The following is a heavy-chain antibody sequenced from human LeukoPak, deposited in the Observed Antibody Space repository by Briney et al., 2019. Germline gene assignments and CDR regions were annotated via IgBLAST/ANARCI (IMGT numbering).Heavy chain of an antibody. V-gene: IGHV3-48*01. D-gene: IGHD3-16*01. CDR3: AKGTTDYDASDPLDF. J-gene: IGHJ4*02. CDR2: ISSSSSTI. CDR1: GFTFSSYS. Sequence: PGGSLRLSCAASGFTFSSYSMNWVRQAPGKGLEWVSYISSSSSTIYYADSVKGRFTISRDQSKSTVYLQMTSLRAEDTAVFYCAKGTTDYDASDPLDFWGQGTLVTVSS.